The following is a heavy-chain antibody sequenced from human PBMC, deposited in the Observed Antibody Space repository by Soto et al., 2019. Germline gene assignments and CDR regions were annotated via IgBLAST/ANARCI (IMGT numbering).Heavy chain of an antibody. CDR2: INVGDAGT. Sequence: EVQLLESGGGLEQPGGSLRLSCAASGFIFTSYAMSWVRQAPGKGLEWVSSINVGDAGTNYADSVKGRFTISRDNSKNPLYLQMNFLRADDTAIYYCAKNYQFDCWGQGTLVTVSS. CDR3: AKNYQFDC. V-gene: IGHV3-23*01. D-gene: IGHD2-2*01. CDR1: GFIFTSYA. J-gene: IGHJ4*02.